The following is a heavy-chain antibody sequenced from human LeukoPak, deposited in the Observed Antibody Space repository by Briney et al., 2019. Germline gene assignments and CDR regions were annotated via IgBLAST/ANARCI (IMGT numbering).Heavy chain of an antibody. CDR2: IRYDGSDK. Sequence: GGSLRLSCAASGFTFSGSGMHWVRQAPGKGLEWVTFIRYDGSDKYYTDSVKGRFTISRDNSKNTLYLQMDSLRAEDTAVYYCARDYDFWSGYYSPTRGYFGYWGQGTLVTVSS. CDR1: GFTFSGSG. V-gene: IGHV3-30*02. J-gene: IGHJ4*02. CDR3: ARDYDFWSGYYSPTRGYFGY. D-gene: IGHD3-3*01.